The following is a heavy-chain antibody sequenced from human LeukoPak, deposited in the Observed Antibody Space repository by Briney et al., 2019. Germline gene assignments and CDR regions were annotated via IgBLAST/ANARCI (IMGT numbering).Heavy chain of an antibody. CDR2: IYYSGST. D-gene: IGHD3-22*01. CDR1: GGSISSYY. J-gene: IGHJ5*02. Sequence: SSETLSLTCTVSGGSISSYYWSWIRQPPGKGLEWIGYIYYSGSTNYNPSLKSRVTISVDTSKNQFSLKLSSVTAADMAVYYCARRIFYTNYYDSSGYWNWFDPWGQGTLVTVSS. V-gene: IGHV4-59*01. CDR3: ARRIFYTNYYDSSGYWNWFDP.